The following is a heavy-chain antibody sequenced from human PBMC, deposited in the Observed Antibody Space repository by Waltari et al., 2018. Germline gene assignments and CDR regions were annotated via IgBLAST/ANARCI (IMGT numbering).Heavy chain of an antibody. V-gene: IGHV3-30-3*01. CDR1: GFTFSSYA. J-gene: IGHJ5*02. CDR3: SREQQPGGFDP. Sequence: QVQLVESGGGVVQPGRSLRLSCAASGFTFSSYAMHWVRQAPGKGLGGVAVISYDGSNKYYADSVKGRFTISRDNSKNTLYLQMNSLRAEDTAVYYCSREQQPGGFDPWGQGTLVTVSS. D-gene: IGHD6-13*01. CDR2: ISYDGSNK.